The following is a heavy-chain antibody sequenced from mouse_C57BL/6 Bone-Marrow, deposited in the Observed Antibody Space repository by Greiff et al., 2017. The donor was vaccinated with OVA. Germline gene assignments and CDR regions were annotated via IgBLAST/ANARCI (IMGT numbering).Heavy chain of an antibody. D-gene: IGHD2-2*01. J-gene: IGHJ2*01. CDR1: GFTFRDYY. Sequence: DVTLVASEGGFFQPGSSMPLSFTASGFTFRDYYLACVRPVPDTVLDWVANINYDGSSTYYLDSLKSRFIISRDNAKNILYLQMSSLKSEDTATYYCARDYGYFYFDYWGQGTTLTVSS. V-gene: IGHV5-16*01. CDR3: ARDYGYFYFDY. CDR2: INYDGSST.